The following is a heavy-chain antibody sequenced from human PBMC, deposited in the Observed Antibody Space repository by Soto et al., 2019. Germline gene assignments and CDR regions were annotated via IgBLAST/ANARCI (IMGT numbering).Heavy chain of an antibody. J-gene: IGHJ4*02. CDR2: IYYSGST. D-gene: IGHD2-2*01. V-gene: IGHV4-31*03. CDR1: GGSISSGGYY. Sequence: SETLSLTCTVSGGSISSGGYYWSWIRQHPGKGLEWIGYIYYSGSTYYNPSLKSRVTISVDTSKNQFSLKLSSVTAADTAVYYCASIVVPAAPFDYWGQGTLVAVSS. CDR3: ASIVVPAAPFDY.